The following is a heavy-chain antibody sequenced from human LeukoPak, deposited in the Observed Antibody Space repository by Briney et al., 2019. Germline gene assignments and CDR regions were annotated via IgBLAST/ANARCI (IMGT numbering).Heavy chain of an antibody. J-gene: IGHJ4*02. CDR3: ARPRKTSGYYQYYFDS. CDR2: TNPNSGNT. D-gene: IGHD3-22*01. V-gene: IGHV1-8*01. CDR1: GYTFTNYD. Sequence: ASVKVSCKASGYTFTNYDINWVRQATGQGLEWMGWTNPNSGNTDYAQKFQGRVTMTRNTSITTAYMELSSLRSEDTAVYYCARPRKTSGYYQYYFDSWGQGTLVTVSS.